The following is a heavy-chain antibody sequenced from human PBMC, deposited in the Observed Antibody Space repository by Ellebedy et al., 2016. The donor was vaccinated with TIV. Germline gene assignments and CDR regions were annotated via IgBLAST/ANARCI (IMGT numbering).Heavy chain of an antibody. J-gene: IGHJ4*02. V-gene: IGHV4-39*01. CDR1: GGSVSSTRYY. D-gene: IGHD2-21*02. CDR2: VDYSGIP. CDR3: ARTDPWQPIDD. Sequence: MPSETLSLTCSVSGGSVSSTRYYWAWIRQPPGKGLEHIGSVDYSGIPYYNPSFKSRGTLSADTSKNQCSLNLRTVTAADTAVYYCARTDPWQPIDDWGQGILVSVSS.